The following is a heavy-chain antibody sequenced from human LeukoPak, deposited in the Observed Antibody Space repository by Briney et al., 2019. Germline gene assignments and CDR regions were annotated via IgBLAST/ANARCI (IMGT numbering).Heavy chain of an antibody. D-gene: IGHD1-26*01. CDR1: GFPFSSYA. CDR3: AKAWDLPDY. J-gene: IGHJ4*02. Sequence: GGSLRLSCAASGFPFSSYAMSWVRQAPGKGLEWVSSISDSGDITYYADSVKGRFTISRDNSKNTLYLQMNGLRAADTAVYYCAKAWDLPDYWGQGTLVTVSS. V-gene: IGHV3-23*01. CDR2: ISDSGDIT.